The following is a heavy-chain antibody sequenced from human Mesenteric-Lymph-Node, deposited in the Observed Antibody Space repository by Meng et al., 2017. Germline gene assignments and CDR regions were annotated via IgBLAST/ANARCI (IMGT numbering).Heavy chain of an antibody. CDR2: IYYSGST. V-gene: IGHV4-30-4*01. CDR3: ARVSSGWDYFDY. Sequence: RVQGSGPGLVKPSQTLSLTCTVSGGSISSGDYYWSWIRQPPGKGLELIGHIYYSGSTSYNPSLKSRVTISVDTSNNQFSLKLSSVTAADTAVYYCARVSSGWDYFDYWGQGTLVTVSS. D-gene: IGHD6-19*01. CDR1: GGSISSGDYY. J-gene: IGHJ4*02.